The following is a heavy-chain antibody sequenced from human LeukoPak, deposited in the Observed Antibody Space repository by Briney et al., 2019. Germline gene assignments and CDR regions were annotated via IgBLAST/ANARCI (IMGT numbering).Heavy chain of an antibody. CDR3: ARVVAGTGCIDY. CDR1: GGSIRSYY. D-gene: IGHD6-19*01. J-gene: IGHJ4*02. Sequence: PSETLSLTCTVSGGSIRSYYWSWIRQPPGKGLEWIGCFFFGGSTDYNPSLQSRVTISVDTSKNQLSLRVSSVTPEDTAVYYCARVVAGTGCIDYWGQGTLVTVSS. CDR2: FFFGGST. V-gene: IGHV4-59*12.